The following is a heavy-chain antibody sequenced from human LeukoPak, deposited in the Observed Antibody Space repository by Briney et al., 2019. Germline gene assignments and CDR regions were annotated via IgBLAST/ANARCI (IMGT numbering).Heavy chain of an antibody. CDR3: ARELRLRAAAGSFDY. D-gene: IGHD6-13*01. CDR2: ISSSSYT. Sequence: PGGSLRLSCAAFGFTFSDYYMSWIRQAPGKGLEWVSYISSSSYTNYADSVKGRFTISRDNAKNSLYLQMNSLRAEDTAVYYCARELRLRAAAGSFDYWGQGTLVTVSS. J-gene: IGHJ4*02. CDR1: GFTFSDYY. V-gene: IGHV3-11*06.